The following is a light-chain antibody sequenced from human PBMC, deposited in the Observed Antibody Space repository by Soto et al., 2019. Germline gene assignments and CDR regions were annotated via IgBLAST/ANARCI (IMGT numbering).Light chain of an antibody. CDR2: DVS. Sequence: QSALTQPRSVSGSPGQSVTISCTGTSNDVGGYKYVSWYQQYPGKAPELMIYDVSKRPSGVPDRFSGSKSGNTASLTISGLQAEDEADYYCCSYAGSYTFVFGTGTKLTVL. CDR3: CSYAGSYTFV. CDR1: SNDVGGYKY. V-gene: IGLV2-11*01. J-gene: IGLJ1*01.